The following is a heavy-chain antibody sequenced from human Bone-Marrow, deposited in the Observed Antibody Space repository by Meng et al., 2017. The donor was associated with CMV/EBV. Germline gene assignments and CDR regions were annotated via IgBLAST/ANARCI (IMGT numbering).Heavy chain of an antibody. Sequence: GSLRLSCAVYGGSFSGYYWSWIRQPPGKGLEWIGEINHSGSTNYNPSLKSRIVISVDTSGTQFSLTLSSVTAADTAVYYCVRHIIVVPARGYGVDVWGQGTTVTVSS. CDR2: INHSGST. CDR1: GGSFSGYY. CDR3: VRHIIVVPARGYGVDV. V-gene: IGHV4-34*01. J-gene: IGHJ6*02. D-gene: IGHD2-2*01.